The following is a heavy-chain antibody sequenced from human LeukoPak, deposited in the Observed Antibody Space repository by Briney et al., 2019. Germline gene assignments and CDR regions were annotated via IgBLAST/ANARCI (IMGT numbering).Heavy chain of an antibody. CDR2: IIPIFGTA. CDR1: GYTFTGYY. V-gene: IGHV1-69*13. J-gene: IGHJ4*02. Sequence: SVTVSCKASGYTFTGYYMHWVRQAPGQGLEWMGGIIPIFGTANYAQKFQGRVTITADESTSTAYMELSSLRSEDTAVYYCASGTGPPDYWGQGTLVTVSS. D-gene: IGHD3/OR15-3a*01. CDR3: ASGTGPPDY.